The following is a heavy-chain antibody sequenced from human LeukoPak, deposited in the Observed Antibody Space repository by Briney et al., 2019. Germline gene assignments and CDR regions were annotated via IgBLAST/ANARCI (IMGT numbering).Heavy chain of an antibody. J-gene: IGHJ6*03. V-gene: IGHV4-34*01. CDR1: GGSFSGYY. CDR3: ARDLVGYCSSTSCQSYYYYYMDV. D-gene: IGHD2-2*01. CDR2: INHSGST. Sequence: SETLPLTCAVYGGSFSGYYWSWIRQPPGKRLEWIGEINHSGSTNYNPSLKSRVTISVDTSKNQFSLKLSSVTAADTAVYYCARDLVGYCSSTSCQSYYYYYMDVWGKGTTVTVSS.